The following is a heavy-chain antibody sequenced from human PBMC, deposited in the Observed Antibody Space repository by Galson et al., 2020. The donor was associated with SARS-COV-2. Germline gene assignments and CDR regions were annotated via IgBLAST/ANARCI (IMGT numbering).Heavy chain of an antibody. V-gene: IGHV1-18*01. CDR2: ISAYNGNT. Sequence: ATVTVSCKASGYTFTRSSISWVRRAPRPELEWMGWISAYNGNTNYAQTLQGRVTMTTDTSTSTAYMELSSLRSDDTAVYYWGRSIVGTTTSWCKRSLVAVSS. D-gene: IGHD1-26*01. CDR1: GYTFTRSS. CDR3: GRSIVGTTTS. J-gene: IGHJ4*02.